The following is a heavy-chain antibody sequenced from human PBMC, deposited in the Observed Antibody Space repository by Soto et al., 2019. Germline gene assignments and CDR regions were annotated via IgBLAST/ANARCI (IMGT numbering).Heavy chain of an antibody. CDR1: GASINSNNYY. V-gene: IGHV4-39*02. Sequence: PXAILSLNLTFSGASINSNNYYWAWIRQPPGKGLAWIASIYYDGSTYYNPSLKSRVSISVDTSKNHFSLKLSSATAADTALYYCAKDLKRQLAYWLDPCGQRTQVTVS. CDR3: AKDLKRQLAYWLDP. D-gene: IGHD6-6*01. J-gene: IGHJ5*02. CDR2: IYYDGST.